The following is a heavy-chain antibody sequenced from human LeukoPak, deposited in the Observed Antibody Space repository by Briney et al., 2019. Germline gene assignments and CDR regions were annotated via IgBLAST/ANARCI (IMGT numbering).Heavy chain of an antibody. J-gene: IGHJ4*02. CDR3: ARDRGANLVGTPLDY. Sequence: SETLSLTCAVYGGSFSGYYWSWIRQPPGKGLEWIGEINHSGSTNYNPSLKSRVTISVDTSKNQFSLKLSSVTAADTAVYYCARDRGANLVGTPLDYWGQGTLVTVSS. CDR2: INHSGST. CDR1: GGSFSGYY. V-gene: IGHV4-34*01. D-gene: IGHD4-23*01.